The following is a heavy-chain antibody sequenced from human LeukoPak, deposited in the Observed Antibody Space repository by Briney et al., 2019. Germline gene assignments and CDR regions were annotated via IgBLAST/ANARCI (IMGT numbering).Heavy chain of an antibody. CDR2: IDGDGTRT. D-gene: IGHD7-27*01. CDR1: GFTFNNHW. Sequence: GGSLRLSCAASGFTFNNHWMHWVRQVPGKGLVWVSRIDGDGTRTYYRGSVKGRFTISRDNAKNKLYLQMNSLRVDDTAVYYCVSARLTTGDEYYFHHWGQGTLVTVSS. CDR3: VSARLTTGDEYYFHH. J-gene: IGHJ4*02. V-gene: IGHV3-74*01.